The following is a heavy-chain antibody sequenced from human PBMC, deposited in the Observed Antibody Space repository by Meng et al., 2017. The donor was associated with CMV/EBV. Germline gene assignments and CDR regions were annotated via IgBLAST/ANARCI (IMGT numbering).Heavy chain of an antibody. Sequence: GESLKISCAASGFTFSSYWMHWVRQAPGKGLVWVSRNNSDGSSTSYADSVKGRFTISRDNAKNTLYLQMNSLRAEDTAVYYCAREAAAGAPDYWGQGTLVTVSS. CDR3: AREAAAGAPDY. V-gene: IGHV3-74*01. J-gene: IGHJ4*02. CDR2: NNSDGSST. D-gene: IGHD6-13*01. CDR1: GFTFSSYW.